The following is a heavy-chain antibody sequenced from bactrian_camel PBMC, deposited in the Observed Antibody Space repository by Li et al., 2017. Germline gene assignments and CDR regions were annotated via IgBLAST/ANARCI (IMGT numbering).Heavy chain of an antibody. D-gene: IGHD1*01. CDR2: VYPDSGST. V-gene: IGHV3S31*01. CDR1: GYTYTRSTRC. Sequence: VQLVESGGGSVQAGGSLTLSCAASGYTYTRSTRCMGWSRQGEGKAREGVAAVYPDSGSTYYADSVKGRFTISRDNSKNTLYLQMNSLNPEDAAMYYCAAGHVYCSAGAPPRSSAFGYWGQGTQVTVS. CDR3: AAGHVYCSAGAPPRSSAFGY. J-gene: IGHJ6*01.